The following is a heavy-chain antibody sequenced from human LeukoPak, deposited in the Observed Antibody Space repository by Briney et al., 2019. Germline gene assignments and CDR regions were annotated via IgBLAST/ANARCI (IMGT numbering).Heavy chain of an antibody. CDR3: ARETPDAYGFDY. CDR2: IYSSGDTR. Sequence: ASVRVSCEASGYTFTTYHLHWVRQAPGQGLEWMGIIYSSGDTRIYAQKFQGRITMTRDASTSTIYIELTSLGSDDTALYYCARETPDAYGFDYWGQGTLVTVSS. D-gene: IGHD1-14*01. V-gene: IGHV1-46*01. J-gene: IGHJ4*02. CDR1: GYTFTTYH.